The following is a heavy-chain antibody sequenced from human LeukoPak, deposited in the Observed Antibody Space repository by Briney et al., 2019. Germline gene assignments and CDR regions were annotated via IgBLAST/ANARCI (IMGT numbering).Heavy chain of an antibody. CDR1: GFTFSSYG. CDR2: IWYDGSNK. V-gene: IGHV3-33*01. Sequence: PGRSLRLSCAASGFTFSSYGMHWVRQAPGKGLEWVAVIWYDGSNKYYADSVKGRFTISRDNSKNTLYLQMNSLRAEDTAVYYCARDLGIRVAGPFLDYWGQGSLVTVSS. D-gene: IGHD6-19*01. J-gene: IGHJ4*02. CDR3: ARDLGIRVAGPFLDY.